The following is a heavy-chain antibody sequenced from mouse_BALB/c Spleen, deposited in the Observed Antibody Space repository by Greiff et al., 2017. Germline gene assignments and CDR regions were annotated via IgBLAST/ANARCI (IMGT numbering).Heavy chain of an antibody. Sequence: EVKVVESGGGLVKPGGSLKLSCAASGFTFSDYYMYWVRQTPEKRLEWVATISDGGSYTYYPDSVKGRFTISRDNAKNNLYLQMSSLKSEDTAMYYCARDGNLEGFAYWGQGTLVTVSA. CDR3: ARDGNLEGFAY. CDR1: GFTFSDYY. CDR2: ISDGGSYT. J-gene: IGHJ3*01. D-gene: IGHD2-1*01. V-gene: IGHV5-4*02.